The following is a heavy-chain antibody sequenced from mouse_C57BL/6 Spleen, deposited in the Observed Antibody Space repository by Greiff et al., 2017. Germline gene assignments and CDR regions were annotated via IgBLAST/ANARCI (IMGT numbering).Heavy chain of an antibody. D-gene: IGHD1-1*01. V-gene: IGHV1-36*01. J-gene: IGHJ1*03. CDR3: ARSGGSSYWYFDV. Sequence: EVQLQQSGPVLVKPGPSVKISCKASGFTFTDYYMHWVKQSHGKSLEWIGLVYPYNGGTSYNQKFKGKATLTVDTSSSTAYMGLNWLTSADSAVYYCARSGGSSYWYFDVWGTGTTVTVSS. CDR1: GFTFTDYY. CDR2: VYPYNGGT.